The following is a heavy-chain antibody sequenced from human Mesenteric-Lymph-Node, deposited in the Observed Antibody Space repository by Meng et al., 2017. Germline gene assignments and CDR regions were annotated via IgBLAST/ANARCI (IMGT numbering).Heavy chain of an antibody. V-gene: IGHV3-23*01. Sequence: GGSLRLSCKTSGFTFGDYPMTWVRQAPGKGLEWVSTINGNGGSAFYLDSVTGRFTISRDNSKNTLYLQMNSLRAEDTAVYYCAKEKTSGAGLEFDYWGQGTLVTSPQ. D-gene: IGHD3-10*01. CDR3: AKEKTSGAGLEFDY. CDR2: INGNGGSA. CDR1: GFTFGDYP. J-gene: IGHJ4*02.